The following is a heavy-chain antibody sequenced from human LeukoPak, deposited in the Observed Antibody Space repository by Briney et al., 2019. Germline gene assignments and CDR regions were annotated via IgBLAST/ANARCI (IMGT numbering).Heavy chain of an antibody. V-gene: IGHV3-30*04. CDR2: ISYDGSNK. CDR3: ARGPMTTVTC. D-gene: IGHD4-17*01. CDR1: GFTFSSYA. Sequence: GGSLRLSCAASGFTFSSYAMHWVRQAPGKGLEWVAVISYDGSNKYYADSVKGRFTISRDNSKNTLYLQMNSLRAEDTAVYYCARGPMTTVTCWGQGTLVTVFS. J-gene: IGHJ4*02.